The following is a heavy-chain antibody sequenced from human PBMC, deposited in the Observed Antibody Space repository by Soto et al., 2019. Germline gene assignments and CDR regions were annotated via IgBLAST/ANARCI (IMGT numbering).Heavy chain of an antibody. Sequence: QVQLVQSGAEVKKPGASVKVSCKTSGYTFTNYDITWVRQAPGQGPEWMGWISAYNGNTNYAAKVQGRVTMTPDTRACAADLTLRSRRSDPTAVAHCAGGRRGSYADYWGERAL. D-gene: IGHD3-16*01. CDR2: ISAYNGNT. J-gene: IGHJ4*02. CDR1: GYTFTNYD. V-gene: IGHV1-18*01. CDR3: AGGRRGSYADY.